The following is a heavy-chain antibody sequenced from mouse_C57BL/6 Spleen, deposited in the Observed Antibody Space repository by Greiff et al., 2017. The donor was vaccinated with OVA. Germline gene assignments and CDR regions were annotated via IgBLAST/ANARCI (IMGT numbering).Heavy chain of an antibody. CDR2: LDPSDSYT. J-gene: IGHJ4*01. D-gene: IGHD1-1*01. V-gene: IGHV1-50*01. Sequence: VQLQQPGAELVKPGASVKLSCKASGYTFTSYWMQWVKQRPGQGLEWIGELDPSDSYTNYNQKFQGKATLTLDTSSSTAYMQLSSLTSEDSAVDYCAGGHDGSRYAMDYWGQGTSVTVSS. CDR3: AGGHDGSRYAMDY. CDR1: GYTFTSYW.